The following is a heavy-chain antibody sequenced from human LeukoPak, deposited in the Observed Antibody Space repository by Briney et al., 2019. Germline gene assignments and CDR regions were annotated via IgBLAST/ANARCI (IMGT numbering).Heavy chain of an antibody. D-gene: IGHD2-15*01. J-gene: IGHJ3*02. V-gene: IGHV3-23*01. CDR1: GFTFGSYG. CDR3: AKDGYCSGGNCYSANDAFDI. CDR2: ISGSGGST. Sequence: SGGSLRLSCAASGFTFGSYGMSWVRQAPGKGLEWVSAISGSGGSTYYADSVKGRYTISRDNSKNTLYLQMNSLRAEDTATYYCAKDGYCSGGNCYSANDAFDIWGQGTMVTVSS.